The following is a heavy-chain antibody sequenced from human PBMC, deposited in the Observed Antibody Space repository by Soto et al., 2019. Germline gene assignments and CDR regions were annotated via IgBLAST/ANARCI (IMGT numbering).Heavy chain of an antibody. Sequence: QVQLVESGGGVVQPGRSLRLSCAASGFIFRKYGMHWVRQAPGKGLEWVAVISYDGRETYNADSVKGRFTFSRDNSKNTLDLQMNSLRAEDTAVYYCAKDRDSYGSSYYFDYWGQGTLVTVSS. J-gene: IGHJ4*02. CDR3: AKDRDSYGSSYYFDY. V-gene: IGHV3-30*18. CDR2: ISYDGRET. D-gene: IGHD5-18*01. CDR1: GFIFRKYG.